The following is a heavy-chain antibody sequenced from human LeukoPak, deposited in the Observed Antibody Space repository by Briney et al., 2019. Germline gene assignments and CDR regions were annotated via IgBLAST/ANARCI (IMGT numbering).Heavy chain of an antibody. CDR2: IYYSGST. V-gene: IGHV4-39*02. CDR3: ARDLAATRRYYYMDV. Sequence: SETLSLTCTVSGGSISSSSYYWGWIRQPPGKGLEWIGSIYYSGSTYYNPSLKSRVTISVDTSKNQFSLKLSSVTAADTAVYYCARDLAATRRYYYMDVWGKGTTVTISS. CDR1: GGSISSSSYY. D-gene: IGHD2-15*01. J-gene: IGHJ6*03.